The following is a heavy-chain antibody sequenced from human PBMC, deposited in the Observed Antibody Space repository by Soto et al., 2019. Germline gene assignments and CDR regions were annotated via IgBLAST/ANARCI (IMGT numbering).Heavy chain of an antibody. J-gene: IGHJ6*02. CDR1: GGSISSGYYY. Sequence: PSETLSLTCSVSGGSISSGYYYWSWIRQSAEKGLEWIGRIYSTGGTAYNPALKGRITISLDRSNNHVSLEMNSVTAADTVVYFCARDLSGTGLDIWGRGTRVTVSS. D-gene: IGHD1-26*01. V-gene: IGHV4-61*02. CDR3: ARDLSGTGLDI. CDR2: IYSTGGT.